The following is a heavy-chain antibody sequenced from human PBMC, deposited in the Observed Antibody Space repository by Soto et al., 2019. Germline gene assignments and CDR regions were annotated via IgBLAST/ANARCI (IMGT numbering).Heavy chain of an antibody. CDR2: IYYSGST. CDR3: ARGPSTTYAFDI. Sequence: SETLSLTCTVSGGSISSYYWSWIRQPPGKGLEWIGYIYYSGSTNYNPSLKSRVTISVDTSKNQFSLKLSSVTAADTAVYYCARGPSTTYAFDIWGQGTMVTVS. D-gene: IGHD2-2*01. CDR1: GGSISSYY. V-gene: IGHV4-59*01. J-gene: IGHJ3*02.